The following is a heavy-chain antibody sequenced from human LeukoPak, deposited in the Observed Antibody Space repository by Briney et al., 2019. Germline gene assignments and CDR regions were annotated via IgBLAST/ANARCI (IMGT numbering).Heavy chain of an antibody. CDR1: GGSISSSSYY. CDR2: IYYSGST. CDR3: ARRSGQIVVLPAAVLGDI. Sequence: PSETLSLTCTVSGGSISSSSYYWGWIRQPPGKGLEWIGSIYYSGSTYYNPSLKSRVTISVDTSKNQFSLKLSSVTAADTAVYYCARRSGQIVVLPAAVLGDIWGQGTMVTVSS. V-gene: IGHV4-39*01. D-gene: IGHD2-2*01. J-gene: IGHJ3*02.